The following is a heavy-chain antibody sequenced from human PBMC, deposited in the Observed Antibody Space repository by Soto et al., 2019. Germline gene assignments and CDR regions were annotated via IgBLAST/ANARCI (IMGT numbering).Heavy chain of an antibody. J-gene: IGHJ4*02. V-gene: IGHV3-15*07. D-gene: IGHD2-21*01. CDR3: TSRYCGTMSRIDY. CDR1: GVTFSNAW. Sequence: DVQLVESGGGSVKPGGSLRLSCVVSGVTFSNAWMNWIRQAPGKGLEWVGRIKSKVDGGTADYAAPVKGSFTISRDDSKNTLYLAMSSLKTEDTPVYYCTSRYCGTMSRIDYWGQGTLVTVSS. CDR2: IKSKVDGGTA.